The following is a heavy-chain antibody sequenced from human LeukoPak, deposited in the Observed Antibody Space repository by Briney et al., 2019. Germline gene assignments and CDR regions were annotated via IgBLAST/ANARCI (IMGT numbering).Heavy chain of an antibody. Sequence: SETLSLTRTVSGGSISSYYWSWIRQPPGKGLEWIGYIYYSGSTNYNPSLKSRVTISVDTSKNQFSLKLSSVTAADTAVYYCARVNIYDSSGYYFDYWGQGTLVTVSS. CDR3: ARVNIYDSSGYYFDY. CDR1: GGSISSYY. D-gene: IGHD3-22*01. J-gene: IGHJ4*02. V-gene: IGHV4-59*01. CDR2: IYYSGST.